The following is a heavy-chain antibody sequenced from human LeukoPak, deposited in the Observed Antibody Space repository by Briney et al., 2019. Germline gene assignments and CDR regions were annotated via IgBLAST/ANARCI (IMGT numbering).Heavy chain of an antibody. D-gene: IGHD5-18*01. V-gene: IGHV4-34*01. Sequence: PSETLSLTCGVYGGSFSGYYYSWIRQPPGKGLEWIGEINHSGYTNYNPSLKSRVTISVDTSKNHFSLKLGSVTAADTAVYYCARAWRYRYGYIYWGHGTLFTVSS. CDR2: INHSGYT. J-gene: IGHJ4*01. CDR3: ARAWRYRYGYIY. CDR1: GGSFSGYY.